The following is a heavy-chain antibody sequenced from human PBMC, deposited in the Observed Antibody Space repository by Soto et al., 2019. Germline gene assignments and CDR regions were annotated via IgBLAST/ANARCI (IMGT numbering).Heavy chain of an antibody. CDR3: AKRKDDSSGFDY. V-gene: IGHV3-23*01. Sequence: GGSLRLSCAGSGLTFSSCAMNWVRQAPDKGLEWVSTISGSGGSTYYADSVKGRFTIFSDNSKNTLYLQMNSLRAEDTAVYYCAKRKDDSSGFDYWGQGTLVTVSS. D-gene: IGHD3-22*01. CDR2: ISGSGGST. CDR1: GLTFSSCA. J-gene: IGHJ4*02.